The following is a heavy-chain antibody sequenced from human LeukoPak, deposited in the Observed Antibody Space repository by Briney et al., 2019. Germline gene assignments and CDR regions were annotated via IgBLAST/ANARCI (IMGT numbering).Heavy chain of an antibody. V-gene: IGHV4-34*01. Sequence: SETLSLTSAVYGGSFSGYYWSWIRQPPGKGLEWIGEINHSGSTNYNPSLKSRVTISVDTSKNQFSLKLSSVTAADTAVYYCARVYYYGSGSAHDAFDIWGQGTMVTVSS. J-gene: IGHJ3*02. CDR3: ARVYYYGSGSAHDAFDI. CDR2: INHSGST. CDR1: GGSFSGYY. D-gene: IGHD3-10*01.